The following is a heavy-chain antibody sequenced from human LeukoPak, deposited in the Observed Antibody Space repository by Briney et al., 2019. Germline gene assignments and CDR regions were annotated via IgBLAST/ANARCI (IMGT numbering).Heavy chain of an antibody. Sequence: ASVKVSCKASGYTFTSYYMHWVRQAPGQGLEWMGIINPSGGSTSYAQKFQGRVTMTRDTSTSTAYMELSSLRSEDTAVYYCARDSRGPTGFDYWGQGTLVTVSS. CDR2: INPSGGST. CDR3: ARDSRGPTGFDY. D-gene: IGHD1-14*01. V-gene: IGHV1-46*01. J-gene: IGHJ4*02. CDR1: GYTFTSYY.